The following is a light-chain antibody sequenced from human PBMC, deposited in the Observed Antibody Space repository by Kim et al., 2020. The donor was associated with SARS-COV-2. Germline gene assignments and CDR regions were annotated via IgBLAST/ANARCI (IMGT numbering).Light chain of an antibody. V-gene: IGKV1-33*01. Sequence: SVSDGDRVTIPCQASRDSRNDLNWYQQKPGKAPKLLIYDASDLEAGVPSRFSGSGAGSHFTFTITSLQPEDVATYYCQQYDNLPHTFGQGTKLEI. CDR3: QQYDNLPHT. CDR2: DAS. J-gene: IGKJ2*01. CDR1: RDSRND.